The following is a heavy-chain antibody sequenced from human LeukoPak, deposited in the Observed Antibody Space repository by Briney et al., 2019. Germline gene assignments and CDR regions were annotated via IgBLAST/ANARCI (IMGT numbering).Heavy chain of an antibody. CDR1: GFTFSGYA. Sequence: GASLRLSCAASGFTFSGYAMSWVRQAPGKGLEWVSAISGSGGSTYYADSVKGRFTISRDNSKNTLYLQMNSLRAEDTAVYYCAKSRTRSSWIDYWGQGTLVTVSS. D-gene: IGHD6-13*01. CDR3: AKSRTRSSWIDY. J-gene: IGHJ4*02. V-gene: IGHV3-23*01. CDR2: ISGSGGST.